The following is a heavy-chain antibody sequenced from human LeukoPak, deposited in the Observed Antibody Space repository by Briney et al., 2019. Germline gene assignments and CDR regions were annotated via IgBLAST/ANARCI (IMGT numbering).Heavy chain of an antibody. CDR3: ARDPGDDYGDYVLWYYYGMDV. J-gene: IGHJ6*02. Sequence: ASVKVSCKASGYTFTGYYMHWVRQAPGQGLEWMGWINPNSGGTNYAQKFQGRVTMTTDTSTSTAYMELRSLRSDDTAVYYCARDPGDDYGDYVLWYYYGMDVWGQGTTVTVSS. CDR1: GYTFTGYY. D-gene: IGHD4-17*01. V-gene: IGHV1-2*02. CDR2: INPNSGGT.